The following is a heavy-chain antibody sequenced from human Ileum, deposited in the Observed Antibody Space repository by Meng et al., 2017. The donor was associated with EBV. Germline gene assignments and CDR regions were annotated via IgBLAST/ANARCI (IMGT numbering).Heavy chain of an antibody. J-gene: IGHJ4*02. Sequence: QVPVPGSGQGPGKLSRTLSLTCAVSSDRIRRSHWWTWARQPPGKGLEWIGEMHTSGSTYYNPSLKSRVTISLDTFSKQFFLRLASLTAADTAVYYCAKANDYSLNSWGQGTLVTVSS. CDR1: SDRIRRSHW. V-gene: IGHV4-4*02. CDR2: MHTSGST. D-gene: IGHD4-11*01. CDR3: AKANDYSLNS.